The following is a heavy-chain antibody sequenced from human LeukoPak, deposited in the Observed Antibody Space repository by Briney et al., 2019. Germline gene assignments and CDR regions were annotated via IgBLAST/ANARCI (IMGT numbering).Heavy chain of an antibody. CDR1: GFTFSDYY. Sequence: GGSLRLSCAASGFTFSDYYMSWIRQAPGKGLEWVSYISSSGSTIYHADSVKGRFTISRDNAKNSLYLQMNSLRAEDTAVYYCAREKLLWFGESYYYYGMDVWGQGTTVTVSS. V-gene: IGHV3-11*01. CDR3: AREKLLWFGESYYYYGMDV. J-gene: IGHJ6*02. D-gene: IGHD3-10*01. CDR2: ISSSGSTI.